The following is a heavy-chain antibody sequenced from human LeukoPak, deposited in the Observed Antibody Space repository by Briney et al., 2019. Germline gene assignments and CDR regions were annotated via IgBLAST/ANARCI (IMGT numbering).Heavy chain of an antibody. Sequence: PSASVKVSCKASGYTFTNYDINWVRQATGQGLEWMGWMNPNSGNTGYAQKFQGRVTITRNTSISTAYMELSSLRSEDTAVYYCARAFYGLRVITPFDYWGQGTLVTVSS. V-gene: IGHV1-8*03. CDR1: GYTFTNYD. D-gene: IGHD3-22*01. CDR3: ARAFYGLRVITPFDY. J-gene: IGHJ4*02. CDR2: MNPNSGNT.